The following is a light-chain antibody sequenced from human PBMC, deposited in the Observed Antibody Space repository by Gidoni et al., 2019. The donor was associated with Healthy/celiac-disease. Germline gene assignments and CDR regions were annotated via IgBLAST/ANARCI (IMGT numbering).Light chain of an antibody. Sequence: DIVMTQATDSLAVSLGERATINCKSSQSVVYSSNNKNYLAWYQQKPGQPPKLLIYWASTRESGVLDRFSGSGSGTDFTLTISSLQAEDVAVYYCQQYYSTPQTFGQGTKVEIK. CDR2: WAS. CDR3: QQYYSTPQT. J-gene: IGKJ1*01. CDR1: QSVVYSSNNKNY. V-gene: IGKV4-1*01.